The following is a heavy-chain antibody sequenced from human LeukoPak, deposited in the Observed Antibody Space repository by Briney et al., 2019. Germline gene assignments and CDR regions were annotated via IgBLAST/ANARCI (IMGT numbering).Heavy chain of an antibody. J-gene: IGHJ6*04. Sequence: SVKVSCKASGGTFSSYAISWVRQAPGQGLEWMGGIIPIFGTANYAQKFQGRVTITADESTSTAYMELSSLRSEDTAVYYCASPDQNCSSTSCYIAGGLYGMDVWGKGTTVTVSS. D-gene: IGHD2-2*02. CDR3: ASPDQNCSSTSCYIAGGLYGMDV. CDR2: IIPIFGTA. CDR1: GGTFSSYA. V-gene: IGHV1-69*13.